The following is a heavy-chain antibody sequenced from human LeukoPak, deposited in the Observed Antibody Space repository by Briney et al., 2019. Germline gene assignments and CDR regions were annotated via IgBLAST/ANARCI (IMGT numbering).Heavy chain of an antibody. CDR3: ARSEGLYYYGSGPLNNWFDP. CDR1: GGTFSSYA. Sequence: GASVKVSCKASGGTFSSYAISWVRQAPGQGLEWMGRIIPILGIANYAQKFQGRVTITADKSTSTAYLELSSLRSEDTAVYYCARSEGLYYYGSGPLNNWFDPWGQGTLVTVSS. V-gene: IGHV1-69*04. D-gene: IGHD3-10*01. J-gene: IGHJ5*02. CDR2: IIPILGIA.